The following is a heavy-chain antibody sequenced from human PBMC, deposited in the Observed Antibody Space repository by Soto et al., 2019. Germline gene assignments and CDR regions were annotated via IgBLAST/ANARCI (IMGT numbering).Heavy chain of an antibody. CDR3: ARAGRNYNWFDP. V-gene: IGHV4-31*03. J-gene: IGHJ5*02. CDR1: GGSISSGGYY. CDR2: IYYSGST. Sequence: PSETLSLTCTVSGGSISSGGYYWSWIRQHPGKGLEWIGYIYYSGSTYYNPSLKSRVTISVDTSKNQFSLKLSSVTAADTAVYHCARAGRNYNWFDPWGQGTLVTVSS.